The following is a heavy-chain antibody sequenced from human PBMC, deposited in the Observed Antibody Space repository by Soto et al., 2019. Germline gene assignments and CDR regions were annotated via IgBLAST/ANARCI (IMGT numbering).Heavy chain of an antibody. CDR1: GGSFSGYY. CDR2: IDHTGST. J-gene: IGHJ6*02. V-gene: IGHV4-34*01. D-gene: IGHD2-15*01. Sequence: SETLSLTCAVYGGSFSGYYWTWIRQPPGTGLEWIGEIDHTGSTNYNPSLKSRVTISVDTSKKQFSLKLSSVTAADTAVYSCERGGGGGCSGGSCYQDGWDQATTVTVSS. CDR3: ERGGGGGCSGGSCYQDG.